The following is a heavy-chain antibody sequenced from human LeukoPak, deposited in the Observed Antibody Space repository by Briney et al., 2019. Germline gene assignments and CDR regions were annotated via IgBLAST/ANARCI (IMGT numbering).Heavy chain of an antibody. CDR1: GYSVSSGYD. CDR3: ARSLGDYYYYYYMDV. D-gene: IGHD2-21*02. V-gene: IGHV4-38-2*01. Sequence: SETLSLTCAVSGYSVSSGYDWGWIRPPPGKGLEWIGSIYHSGSTYYNTSLKSRVTISVDTSKKQFSLKLSSVTAADTAVYYCARSLGDYYYYYYMDVWGKGTTVTVSS. J-gene: IGHJ6*03. CDR2: IYHSGST.